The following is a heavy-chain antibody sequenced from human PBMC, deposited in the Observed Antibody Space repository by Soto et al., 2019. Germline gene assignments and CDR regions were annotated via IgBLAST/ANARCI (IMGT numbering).Heavy chain of an antibody. D-gene: IGHD6-6*01. CDR2: ISSSSYT. J-gene: IGHJ6*03. V-gene: IGHV3-11*06. Sequence: GESLKISCAASGFTFSDYYMSWIRQAPGKGLEWVSYISSSSYTNYADSVKGRFTISRDNAKNSLYLQMNSLRAEDTAVYYCAYSSSYYYYYMDVWGKGTTVTVSS. CDR3: AYSSSYYYYYMDV. CDR1: GFTFSDYY.